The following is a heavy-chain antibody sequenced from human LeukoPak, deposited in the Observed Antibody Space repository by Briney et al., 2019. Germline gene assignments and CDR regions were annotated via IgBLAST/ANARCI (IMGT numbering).Heavy chain of an antibody. Sequence: PGGSLRLSCAASGFTVNNNYMSWVRQAPGKGLEWVSGIHPGDNTYYADSVKGRFTISRDNSKNTLYPQMNSLRAEDTAVYYCTRGASYYDYWGQGTLVTVSS. D-gene: IGHD3-10*01. CDR2: IHPGDNT. CDR1: GFTVNNNY. CDR3: TRGASYYDY. V-gene: IGHV3-53*01. J-gene: IGHJ4*02.